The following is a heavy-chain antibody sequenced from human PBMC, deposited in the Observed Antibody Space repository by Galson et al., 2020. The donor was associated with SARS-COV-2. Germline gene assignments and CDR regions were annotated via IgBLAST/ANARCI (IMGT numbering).Heavy chain of an antibody. CDR3: LKFSVVGQDNY. CDR2: ISNNGGST. J-gene: IGHJ4*02. V-gene: IGHV3-64D*08. Sequence: GGSLRLSCSASGFTFSTYAMHWIRQAPGKGLEYVSAISNNGGSTYYADSVKGRFTISRDNSKNTLYLQMSSLRTDDTAVYFCLKFSVVGQDNYWGQGTLVTVSS. D-gene: IGHD2-15*01. CDR1: GFTFSTYA.